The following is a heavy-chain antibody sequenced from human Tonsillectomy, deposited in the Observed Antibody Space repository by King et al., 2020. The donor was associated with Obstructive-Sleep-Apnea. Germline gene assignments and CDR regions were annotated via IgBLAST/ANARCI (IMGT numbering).Heavy chain of an antibody. V-gene: IGHV3-74*01. CDR1: VFIFSSYW. J-gene: IGHJ4*02. CDR3: ARDRDYYDSSGYYYSEGFDY. CDR2: INNYGSTT. D-gene: IGHD3-22*01. Sequence: EVQLVESGGGFVQPGGSLRLSCAASVFIFSSYWRHWGRQVPGKGLVWVSRINNYGSTTSYADSVKGRFTISRDNAKSTLFLQMDSLRAEDTAVFYCARDRDYYDSSGYYYSEGFDYWGQGTLVTVSS.